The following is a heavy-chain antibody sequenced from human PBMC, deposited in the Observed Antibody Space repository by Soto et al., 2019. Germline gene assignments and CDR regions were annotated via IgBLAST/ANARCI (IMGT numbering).Heavy chain of an antibody. CDR2: ITPILGIA. Sequence: QVQLVQSGAEVKKPGSSVKVSCKASGGTFSSYSINWVRQAPGQGLEWMGRITPILGIANYAQKFQGRVTITADKSTSTAYMEMSSLRSEDTAVYYCARETDGDYSGYWGQGTLVTVSS. CDR1: GGTFSSYS. CDR3: ARETDGDYSGY. J-gene: IGHJ4*02. V-gene: IGHV1-69*08. D-gene: IGHD4-17*01.